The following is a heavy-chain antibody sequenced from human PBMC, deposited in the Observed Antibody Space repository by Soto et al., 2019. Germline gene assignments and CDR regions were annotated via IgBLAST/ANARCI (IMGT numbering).Heavy chain of an antibody. CDR1: GVTFSKYG. J-gene: IGHJ4*02. D-gene: IGHD1-26*01. CDR3: VKGIRTYWALDY. Sequence: GGSLRLSCAASGVTFSKYGMYGGRQAPGKGLEWVAFISYDGSSKFYADPMKGRHTISRDNSKNTLYLQMNSLRAEDTAVYYCVKGIRTYWALDYWGQGTLVTVSS. CDR2: ISYDGSSK. V-gene: IGHV3-30*18.